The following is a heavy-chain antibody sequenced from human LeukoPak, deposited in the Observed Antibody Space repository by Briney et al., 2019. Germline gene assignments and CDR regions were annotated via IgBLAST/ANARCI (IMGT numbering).Heavy chain of an antibody. V-gene: IGHV1-8*01. CDR1: GGTFSSTT. CDR2: MNPNSGNT. CDR3: AKGFRDSSGRKPDY. Sequence: ASVKVSCKASGGTFSSTTINWVRQATGQGLEWMGWMNPNSGNTGYAQKFQDRVTMTRNTSINTAYMELSSLRSEDMAVYYCAKGFRDSSGRKPDYWGQGTLVTVSS. D-gene: IGHD3-22*01. J-gene: IGHJ4*02.